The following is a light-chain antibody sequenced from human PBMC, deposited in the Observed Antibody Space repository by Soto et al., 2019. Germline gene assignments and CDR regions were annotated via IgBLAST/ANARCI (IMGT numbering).Light chain of an antibody. V-gene: IGKV1-17*01. Sequence: DIQMTQSPSSLSASVGDRVTITCRASQGIRNDLGWYQQKPGKAPKRLIYKASTLKSGVPSRFSGSGSGTEFTLTISSLQSEDFAVYYCQQYNNWPSWTFGQGTKVDI. CDR3: QQYNNWPSWT. CDR1: QGIRND. J-gene: IGKJ1*01. CDR2: KAS.